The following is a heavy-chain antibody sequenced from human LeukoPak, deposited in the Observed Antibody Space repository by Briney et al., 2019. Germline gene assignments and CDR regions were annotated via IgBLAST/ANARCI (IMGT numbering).Heavy chain of an antibody. D-gene: IGHD5-24*01. CDR1: GGTFSSYA. CDR3: ARPHVEMATISYFDY. Sequence: ASVKVSCKASGGTFSSYAISWVRQAPGQGLEWMGGIIPILGTANYAQKFQGRVTITADESTSTAYMELSSLRSEDTAVYYCARPHVEMATISYFDYWGRGTLVTVSS. V-gene: IGHV1-69*13. CDR2: IIPILGTA. J-gene: IGHJ4*02.